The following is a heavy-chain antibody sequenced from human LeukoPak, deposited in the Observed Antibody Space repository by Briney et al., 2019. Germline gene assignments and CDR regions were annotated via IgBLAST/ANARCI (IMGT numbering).Heavy chain of an antibody. CDR3: AREKFDS. CDR1: EFAFSNFA. J-gene: IGHJ5*01. Sequence: GGSLRLSCAASEFAFSNFAMHWVRQAPGKGLEWVAVVSYEGTIKFYADSAKGRFTISRDNSGNIISLQMNNLTAEDTATYYCAREKFDSWGQGALVTVSP. V-gene: IGHV3-30*14. CDR2: VSYEGTIK.